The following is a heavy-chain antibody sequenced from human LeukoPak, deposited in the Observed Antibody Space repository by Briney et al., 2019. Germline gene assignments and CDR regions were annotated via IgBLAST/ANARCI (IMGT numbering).Heavy chain of an antibody. CDR1: GFTFSSYG. CDR2: ITSNGGTT. J-gene: IGHJ4*02. CDR3: ARGIRWASDY. D-gene: IGHD4-23*01. V-gene: IGHV3-64*01. Sequence: GGSLRLSCAASGFTFSSYGMVWVRQAPGKGLEYVSGITSNGGTTYYGNSVKGRFTISRDNSKDTLYLQMGSLRAEDMAVYYCARGIRWASDYWGQGTLVTVAS.